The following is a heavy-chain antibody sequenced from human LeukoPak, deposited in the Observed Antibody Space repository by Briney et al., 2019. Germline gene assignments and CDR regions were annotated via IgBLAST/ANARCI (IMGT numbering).Heavy chain of an antibody. CDR3: ARRNTYYDILTGYDRFGWFDP. D-gene: IGHD3-9*01. CDR2: INHSGST. CDR1: GGSFSGYY. Sequence: PSETLSLTCAVYGGSFSGYYWSWIRQPPGKGLEWIGEINHSGSTNYNPSLKSRVTISVDTSKNQFSLKLSSVTAADTAVYYCARRNTYYDILTGYDRFGWFDPWGQGTLVTVSS. J-gene: IGHJ5*02. V-gene: IGHV4-34*01.